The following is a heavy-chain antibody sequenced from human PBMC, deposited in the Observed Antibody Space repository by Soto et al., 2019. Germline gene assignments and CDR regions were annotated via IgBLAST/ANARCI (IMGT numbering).Heavy chain of an antibody. J-gene: IGHJ6*03. CDR3: AKALRPSVNFCYYMDV. CDR1: GFTFGSYA. V-gene: IGHV3-23*01. CDR2: LGGNGFTT. Sequence: EVQLLESGGGLVQPGGSLRLSCVVSGFTFGSYAMSWVRQAPEKGPEWVAILGGNGFTTYYAYSVKSRFTISGDNSKSTLFLQMNSLRADDTGVYYCAKALRPSVNFCYYMDVWGRGTSVTVSS. D-gene: IGHD2-2*01.